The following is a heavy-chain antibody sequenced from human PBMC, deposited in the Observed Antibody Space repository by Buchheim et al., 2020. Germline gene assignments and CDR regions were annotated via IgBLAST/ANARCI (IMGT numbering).Heavy chain of an antibody. CDR1: GGSFSCYY. D-gene: IGHD6-19*01. J-gene: IGHJ4*02. V-gene: IGHV4-34*01. Sequence: QVQLQQWGAGLLKPSETLSLTCAVYGGSFSCYYWSWIRQPPGKGLEWIGEINHSGSTNYNPSLKSRVTVSVDTSKNQFSLKLSSVTAADTAVYYCARDGSGWVDYWGQGTL. CDR2: INHSGST. CDR3: ARDGSGWVDY.